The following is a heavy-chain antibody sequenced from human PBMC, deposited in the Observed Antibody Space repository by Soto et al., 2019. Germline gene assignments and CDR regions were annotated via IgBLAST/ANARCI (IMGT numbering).Heavy chain of an antibody. Sequence: LRLSCAASGFTFSSYSMNWVRQAPGKGLEWVSYISSSSSTIYYADSVKGRFTISRDNAKNSLYLQMNSLRDEDTAVYYCAGRIAARDADYYYYGMDVCGQGTTVTVSS. CDR3: AGRIAARDADYYYYGMDV. J-gene: IGHJ6*02. D-gene: IGHD6-6*01. V-gene: IGHV3-48*02. CDR1: GFTFSSYS. CDR2: ISSSSSTI.